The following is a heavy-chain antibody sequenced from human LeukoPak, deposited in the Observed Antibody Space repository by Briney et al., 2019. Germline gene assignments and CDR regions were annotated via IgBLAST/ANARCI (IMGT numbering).Heavy chain of an antibody. CDR3: AKRGLGYQIAVAAHTFGS. Sequence: GGSLRLSCAASGFTFSSYAMSWVRQAPGKGLEWVSAISGSGGSTYYADSVKGRFTISRDNSKNTLYLQVNSLRAEDTAVYYCAKRGLGYQIAVAAHTFGSWGQGTLVTVSS. CDR1: GFTFSSYA. V-gene: IGHV3-23*01. D-gene: IGHD6-19*01. J-gene: IGHJ4*02. CDR2: ISGSGGST.